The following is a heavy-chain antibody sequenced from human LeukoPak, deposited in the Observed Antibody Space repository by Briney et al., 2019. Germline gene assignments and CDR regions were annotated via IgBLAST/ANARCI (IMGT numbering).Heavy chain of an antibody. J-gene: IGHJ4*02. CDR3: AKNPWKYSSSWYLYYFDY. D-gene: IGHD6-13*01. V-gene: IGHV3-23*01. CDR2: ISGSGGST. CDR1: GFTFSSYA. Sequence: GGSLRLSCAASGFTFSSYAMSWVRQAPGKGLEWVSAISGSGGSTYYADSVKGQFTISRDNSKNTLYLQMNSLRAEDTAVYYCAKNPWKYSSSWYLYYFDYWGQGTLVTVSS.